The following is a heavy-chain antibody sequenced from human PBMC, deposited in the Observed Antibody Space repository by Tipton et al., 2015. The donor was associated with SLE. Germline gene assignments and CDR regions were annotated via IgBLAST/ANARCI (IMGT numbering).Heavy chain of an antibody. CDR1: GGSFSGYY. V-gene: IGHV4-34*01. J-gene: IGHJ4*02. Sequence: TLSLTCAVYGGSFSGYYWSWIRQPPGKGLEWIGEINHSGSTNYNPSLKSRVTISVDTSKNQFSPKLSSVTAADTAVYYCASRTLWGGLDYWGQGTLVTVSS. CDR2: INHSGST. CDR3: ASRTLWGGLDY. D-gene: IGHD3-3*01.